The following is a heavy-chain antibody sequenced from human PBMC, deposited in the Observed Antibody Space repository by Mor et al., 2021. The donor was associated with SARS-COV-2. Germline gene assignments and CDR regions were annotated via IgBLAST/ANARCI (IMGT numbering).Heavy chain of an antibody. CDR3: ARGSKVAWGSLPRYGMDV. D-gene: IGHD3-16*01. Sequence: APGQGLEWMGGIIPIFGTANYAQKFQGRVTITADESTSTAYMELSSLRSEDTAVYYCARGSKVAWGSLPRYGMDVWGQGT. V-gene: IGHV1-69*01. CDR2: IIPIFGTA. J-gene: IGHJ6*02.